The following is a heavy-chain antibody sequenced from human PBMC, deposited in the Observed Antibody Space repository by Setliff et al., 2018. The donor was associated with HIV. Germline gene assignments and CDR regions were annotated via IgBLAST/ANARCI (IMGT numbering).Heavy chain of an antibody. CDR3: AKPTSGIYPRSFDL. CDR2: VSPAGDIT. V-gene: IGHV3-23*01. CDR1: GFAFSTFD. Sequence: GGSLRLSCVGTGFAFSTFDMNWVRQIPGKGLEWVAAVSPAGDITYYADSVKGRFTVSRDDSKNMLFLQMSSLGADDTAIYYCAKPTSGIYPRSFDLWGLGTMVTVS. J-gene: IGHJ3*01. D-gene: IGHD1-26*01.